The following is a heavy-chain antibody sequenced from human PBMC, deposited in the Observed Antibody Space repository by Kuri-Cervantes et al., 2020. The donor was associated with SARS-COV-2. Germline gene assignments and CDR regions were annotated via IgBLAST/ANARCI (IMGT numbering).Heavy chain of an antibody. V-gene: IGHV4-39*07. CDR3: ARAAEYYFDY. CDR2: INHSGST. CDR1: GGSISSSSYY. J-gene: IGHJ4*02. Sequence: SETLSLTCTVSGGSISSSSYYWGWIRQPPGKGLEWIGEINHSGSTNYNPSLKSRVTISVDTSKNQFSLKLSSVTAADTAVYYCARAAEYYFDYWGQGTLVTVSS.